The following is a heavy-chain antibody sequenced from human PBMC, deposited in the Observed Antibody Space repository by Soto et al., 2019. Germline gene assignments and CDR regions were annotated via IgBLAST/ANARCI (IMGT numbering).Heavy chain of an antibody. Sequence: PGGSLRLSCAASGFTFSTYGMHWVRQAPGKGLEWLAVISNNGINKYYADSVKGRFTISRDNSKDTLFLQMNSLRGEDTAIYYCARVIRADSTSSNFYYYSGLDAWGQGTTVTVSS. V-gene: IGHV3-30*03. D-gene: IGHD6-6*01. CDR2: ISNNGINK. CDR1: GFTFSTYG. J-gene: IGHJ6*02. CDR3: ARVIRADSTSSNFYYYSGLDA.